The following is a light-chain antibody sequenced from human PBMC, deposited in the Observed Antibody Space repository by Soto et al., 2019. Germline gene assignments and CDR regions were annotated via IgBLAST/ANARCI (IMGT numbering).Light chain of an antibody. V-gene: IGLV2-23*01. CDR2: EGT. J-gene: IGLJ2*01. CDR3: CSFGGSSPV. Sequence: QSALTQPASVSGSPGQSITISCTGTSSDVGSYNLVSWYQQHPGKAPKLMIYEGTKRPSGVSNRFSGSRSGNTASLTISGLQADDEADYYCCSFGGSSPVFGGGTKLTVL. CDR1: SSDVGSYNL.